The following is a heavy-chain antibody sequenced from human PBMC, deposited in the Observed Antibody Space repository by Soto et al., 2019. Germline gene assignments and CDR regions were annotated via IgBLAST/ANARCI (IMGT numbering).Heavy chain of an antibody. CDR3: ASGGSTVTREFDY. Sequence: QVQLVQSGAEVTKPGASVKVSCKALGYTFTGFYMHWVRQAPGQGLEWMGWINPKSGDTEYAQKFQGWVTITRDTSISTAYMELRRLKSDDTAVYYCASGGSTVTREFDYWGQGTLVSVSS. V-gene: IGHV1-2*04. J-gene: IGHJ4*02. CDR1: GYTFTGFY. D-gene: IGHD4-17*01. CDR2: INPKSGDT.